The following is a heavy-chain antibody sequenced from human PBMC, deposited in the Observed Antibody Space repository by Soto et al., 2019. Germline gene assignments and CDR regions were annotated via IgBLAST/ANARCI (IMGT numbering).Heavy chain of an antibody. CDR2: IRSKANSYAT. CDR3: TRAGLGVTQDY. Sequence: EVQLVESGGGLVQPGGSLKLSCAASGFTFSGSAMHWVRQASGKGLEWVGRIRSKANSYATAYAASVKGRFTISRDDSKNTAYLQMNSLKTEDTAVYYCTRAGLGVTQDYWGQGTLVTVSS. CDR1: GFTFSGSA. D-gene: IGHD1-26*01. V-gene: IGHV3-73*01. J-gene: IGHJ4*02.